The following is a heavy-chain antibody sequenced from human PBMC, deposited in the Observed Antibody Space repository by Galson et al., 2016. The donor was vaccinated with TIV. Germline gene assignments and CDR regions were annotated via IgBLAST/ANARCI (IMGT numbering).Heavy chain of an antibody. CDR1: GFTLSSHA. CDR2: ISHGEHLK. D-gene: IGHD3-16*01. V-gene: IGHV3-30*04. J-gene: IGHJ6*02. CDR3: VRGGARGYYYYGLDV. Sequence: SLRLSCAATGFTLSSHAMHWVRQAPGKGLEWPAIISHGEHLKYYGDSVKGRFTVSRDLSLNTLYLQIDSLRPEDTARYYCVRGGARGYYYYGLDVWGQGTTVTVSS.